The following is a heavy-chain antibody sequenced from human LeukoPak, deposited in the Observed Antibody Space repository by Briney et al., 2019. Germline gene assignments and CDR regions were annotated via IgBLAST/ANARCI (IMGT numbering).Heavy chain of an antibody. J-gene: IGHJ4*02. CDR2: IYYSGST. Sequence: PSETLSLTCTVSGGSISSSSYYWGWIRQPPGKGLEWIGSIYYSGSTYYNPSLKSRVTISVDTSKNQSSLKLSSVTAADTAVYYCARSVAGTAFDYWGQGTLVTVSS. CDR1: GGSISSSSYY. D-gene: IGHD6-19*01. V-gene: IGHV4-39*07. CDR3: ARSVAGTAFDY.